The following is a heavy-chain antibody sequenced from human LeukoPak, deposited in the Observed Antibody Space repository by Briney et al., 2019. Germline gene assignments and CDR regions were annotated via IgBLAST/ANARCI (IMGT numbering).Heavy chain of an antibody. V-gene: IGHV3-48*01. CDR3: ARTNQAVYYMDV. CDR2: ISSSSSTI. D-gene: IGHD1-14*01. J-gene: IGHJ6*03. CDR1: GFTFSSYS. Sequence: QAGGSLRLSCAASGFTFSSYSMNWVRQAPGKGLEWVSYISSSSSTIYYADSVKGRFTISRDNAKNSLYLQMNSLRAEDTAVYYCARTNQAVYYMDVWGKGTTVTVSS.